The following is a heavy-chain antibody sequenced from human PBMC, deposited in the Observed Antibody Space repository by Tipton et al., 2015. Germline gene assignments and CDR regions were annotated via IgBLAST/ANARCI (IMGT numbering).Heavy chain of an antibody. Sequence: TLSLTCTVSGGSIGGGYYWSWLPQYPRKGLEWIGFVYYSGYTNYNPSLTSRLTISVDTSRNQFSLHLKSVTAADTAVYYCARDKTFEAFDIWGQGTKVTVSS. D-gene: IGHD2/OR15-2a*01. CDR2: VYYSGYT. V-gene: IGHV4-31*03. J-gene: IGHJ3*02. CDR3: ARDKTFEAFDI. CDR1: GGSIGGGYY.